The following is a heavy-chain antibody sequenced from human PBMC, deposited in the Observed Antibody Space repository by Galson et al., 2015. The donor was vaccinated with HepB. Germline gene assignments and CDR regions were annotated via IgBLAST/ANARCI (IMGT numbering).Heavy chain of an antibody. D-gene: IGHD6-19*01. CDR2: ISYDGSNK. Sequence: SLRLSCAASGFTFSSYAMHWVRQAPGKGLEWVAVISYDGSNKYYADSVEGRFTISRDNSKNTLYLQMNSLRAEDTAVYYCARPPGIAVAGTPLPPDYWGQGTLVTVSS. J-gene: IGHJ4*02. CDR1: GFTFSSYA. CDR3: ARPPGIAVAGTPLPPDY. V-gene: IGHV3-30*04.